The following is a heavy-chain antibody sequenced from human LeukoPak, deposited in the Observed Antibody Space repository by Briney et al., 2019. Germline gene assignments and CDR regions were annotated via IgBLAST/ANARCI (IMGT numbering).Heavy chain of an antibody. CDR3: ARNGGQIWFGEFNNWFDP. J-gene: IGHJ5*02. D-gene: IGHD3-10*01. V-gene: IGHV4-30-2*01. CDR2: IYHSGST. Sequence: SETLSLTCAVSGGSISSGGYSWSWIRQPPGKGLEWIGYIYHSGSTNYNPSLKSRVTISVDKSKNQFSLKLSSVTAADTAVYYCARNGGQIWFGEFNNWFDPWGQGTLVTVSS. CDR1: GGSISSGGYS.